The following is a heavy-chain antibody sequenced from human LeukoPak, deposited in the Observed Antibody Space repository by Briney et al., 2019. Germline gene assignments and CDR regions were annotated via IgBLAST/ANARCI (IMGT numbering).Heavy chain of an antibody. J-gene: IGHJ4*02. V-gene: IGHV1-2*06. CDR2: INPNSGDT. D-gene: IGHD1-20*01. CDR1: GYTFTGSY. Sequence: ASVKVSCKASGYTFTGSYMHWVRQAPGQGLEWMGQINPNSGDTNYAQNFQGRVTMTRDTSISTAYLELSRLTSDDTAVYYCARGIITGAADADCWGQGTLVTVSS. CDR3: ARGIITGAADADC.